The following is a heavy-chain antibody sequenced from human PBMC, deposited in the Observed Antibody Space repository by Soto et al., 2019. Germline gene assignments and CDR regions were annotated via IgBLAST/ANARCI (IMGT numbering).Heavy chain of an antibody. J-gene: IGHJ4*02. Sequence: SETLSLTCTVSGGSISSGDYYWSWIRQPPGKGLEWIGYIYYSRSTYYNPSLKSRVTISVDTSKNQFSLKLSSVTAADTAVYYCARVNGRKLDYWGQGTLVTVSS. CDR2: IYYSRST. CDR3: ARVNGRKLDY. V-gene: IGHV4-30-4*01. CDR1: GGSISSGDYY.